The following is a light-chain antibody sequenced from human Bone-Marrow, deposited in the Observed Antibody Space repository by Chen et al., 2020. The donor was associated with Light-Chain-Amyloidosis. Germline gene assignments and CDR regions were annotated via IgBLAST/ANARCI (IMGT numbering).Light chain of an antibody. CDR1: NIGSTS. J-gene: IGLJ3*02. CDR2: DDS. V-gene: IGLV3-21*02. CDR3: QVCDRSSDGPV. Sequence: SYVLTQPSSVSVAPGQTATIACGGNNIGSTSVHWYQQTPGQAPLLDVYDDSDRPAGIPERLSGSNSGNTATMTISRVEAGDEADYCCQVCDRSSDGPVFGGGTKLTVL.